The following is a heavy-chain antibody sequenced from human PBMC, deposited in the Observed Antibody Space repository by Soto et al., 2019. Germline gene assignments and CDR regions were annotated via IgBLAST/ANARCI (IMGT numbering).Heavy chain of an antibody. CDR2: IKSKTDGGAT. D-gene: IGHD2-2*01. CDR1: GFTFSNTW. CDR3: TADIAVIPTGIDY. J-gene: IGHJ4*02. Sequence: EVQLVESGGGLVKPGGSLRLSCAASGFTFSNTWMNWVRQAPGTGPELVGRIKSKTDGGATDYAAPVKGRFTISRDDSKNTLYLQINSLKSEDTAVYYCTADIAVIPTGIDYWGQGTRVTVSS. V-gene: IGHV3-15*01.